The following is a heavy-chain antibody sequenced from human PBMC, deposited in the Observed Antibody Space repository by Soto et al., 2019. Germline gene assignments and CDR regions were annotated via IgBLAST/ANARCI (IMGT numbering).Heavy chain of an antibody. J-gene: IGHJ4*02. D-gene: IGHD3-10*01. CDR2: ITDDGGDS. CDR1: GFTFGSRA. CDR3: ARGTVQSYPGSRSFDF. Sequence: EVQLLVSGGDLVQPGGSLRLSCVASGFTFGSRAMSWVRQAPGEGLEWVSTITDDGGDSKSADSVRGRFAISRDNSKNLLYLQMNSLRAEDSAIYYCARGTVQSYPGSRSFDFWGRGTLVSVSA. V-gene: IGHV3-23*01.